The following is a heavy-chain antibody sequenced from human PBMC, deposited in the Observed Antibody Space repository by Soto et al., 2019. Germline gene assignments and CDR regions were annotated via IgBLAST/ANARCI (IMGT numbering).Heavy chain of an antibody. V-gene: IGHV5-51*07. D-gene: IGHD3-22*01. Sequence: GESLKISCKGSGYSFTSYWIGWVHQMPGKGLEWMGIIYPGDSDTRYSPSFQGQVTISADKSISTAYLQWSSLKASDTAMYYCARQTHDSSGYYYYFDYWGQGTLVTVSS. CDR3: ARQTHDSSGYYYYFDY. CDR1: GYSFTSYW. CDR2: IYPGDSDT. J-gene: IGHJ4*02.